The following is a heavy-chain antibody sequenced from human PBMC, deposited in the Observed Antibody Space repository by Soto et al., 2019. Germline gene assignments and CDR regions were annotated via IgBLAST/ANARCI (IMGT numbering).Heavy chain of an antibody. D-gene: IGHD6-6*01. V-gene: IGHV4-4*02. Sequence: SETLSLTCAVSGGSISSSNWWSWVRQPPGKGLEWIGEIYHSGSTNYNPSLKSRVTISVDKSKNQFSPKLSSVTAADTAVYYCAREGSSSSSVIASFDYWGQGTLVTVSS. CDR1: GGSISSSNW. CDR2: IYHSGST. CDR3: AREGSSSSSVIASFDY. J-gene: IGHJ4*02.